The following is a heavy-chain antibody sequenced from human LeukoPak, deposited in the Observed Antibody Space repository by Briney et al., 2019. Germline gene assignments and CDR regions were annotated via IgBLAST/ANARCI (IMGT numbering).Heavy chain of an antibody. CDR1: GFSFSSYN. CDR2: ITSCSTYT. D-gene: IGHD3-10*01. Sequence: GGSLRLSCAASGFSFSSYNMNWVRQTPGKGLEWVSSITSCSTYTFYADSVKGRFTISRDNARNSLYLQMNSLRAEDTAVYYCVRYYTRHAWYFDLWGRGTLVTVSS. CDR3: VRYYTRHAWYFDL. V-gene: IGHV3-21*01. J-gene: IGHJ2*01.